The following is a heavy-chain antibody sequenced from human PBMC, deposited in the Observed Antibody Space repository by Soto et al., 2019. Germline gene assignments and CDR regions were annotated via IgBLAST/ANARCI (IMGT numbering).Heavy chain of an antibody. J-gene: IGHJ4*02. Sequence: PGGSLRLSCAASGFTVTNYFMTWVRQAPGKGLEWVSVISNGGGAYYADSVKGRFTIFRDNSENTLYLQMNGLRAEDTAVYYCARDEFGGAYDFWHGGQGTLVTVSS. D-gene: IGHD3-3*01. V-gene: IGHV3-66*01. CDR3: ARDEFGGAYDFWH. CDR2: ISNGGGA. CDR1: GFTVTNYF.